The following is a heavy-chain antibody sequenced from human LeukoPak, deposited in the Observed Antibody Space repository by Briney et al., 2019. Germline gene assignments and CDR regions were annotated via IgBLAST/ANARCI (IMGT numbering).Heavy chain of an antibody. CDR3: ARAPRYCSSTSCYSPFDY. J-gene: IGHJ4*02. CDR1: GYTFTGYY. D-gene: IGHD2-2*01. Sequence: ASVKVSCKASGYTFTGYYMHWVRQAPGQGLEWMGWINPNSGGTNYAQKFQGWVTMTRDTPISTAYMELSRLRSDDTAVYYCARAPRYCSSTSCYSPFDYWGQGTLVTVSS. CDR2: INPNSGGT. V-gene: IGHV1-2*04.